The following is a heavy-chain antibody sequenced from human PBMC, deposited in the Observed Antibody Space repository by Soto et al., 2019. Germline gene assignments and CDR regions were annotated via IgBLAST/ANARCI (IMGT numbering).Heavy chain of an antibody. J-gene: IGHJ4*02. D-gene: IGHD1-26*01. CDR3: ATEGRGLGY. CDR2: IKQDGSEK. Sequence: PGGSLRLSCAASGFTFSSYWMSWVRQAPGKGLEWVANIKQDGSEKNYVDSVKGRFTISRDNAKNSLYLQMNSLRVEDTAVYCCATEGRGLGYWGQGTLVTVSS. V-gene: IGHV3-7*01. CDR1: GFTFSSYW.